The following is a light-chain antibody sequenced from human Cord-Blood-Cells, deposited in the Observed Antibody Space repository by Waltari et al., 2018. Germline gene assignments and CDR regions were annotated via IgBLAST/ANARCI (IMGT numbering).Light chain of an antibody. J-gene: IGKJ2*03. V-gene: IGKV3-15*01. CDR2: GAS. CDR3: QQYNNWRYS. Sequence: EIVMTQSPATLSVSPGERASLSCRASQSVSSNLAWYQQKPGQAPRLLIYGASTRATGIPARFSGRVSGTEFTLTISSLQSEDFAVYYCQQYNNWRYSFGQGTKLEIK. CDR1: QSVSSN.